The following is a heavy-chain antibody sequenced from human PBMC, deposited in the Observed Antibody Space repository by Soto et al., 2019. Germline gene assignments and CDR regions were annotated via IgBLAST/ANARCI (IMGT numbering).Heavy chain of an antibody. J-gene: IGHJ6*02. D-gene: IGHD6-19*01. CDR2: IVVGSGNT. CDR1: GFTFTSSA. CDR3: AAESPTVEVAGDHYYGMDV. V-gene: IGHV1-58*01. Sequence: SVKVSCKASGFTFTSSAVQWVRQARGQRLEWIGWIVVGSGNTNYAQKFQERVTITRDMSTSTAYMELSSLRSEDTAVYYCAAESPTVEVAGDHYYGMDVWGQGTTVTVSS.